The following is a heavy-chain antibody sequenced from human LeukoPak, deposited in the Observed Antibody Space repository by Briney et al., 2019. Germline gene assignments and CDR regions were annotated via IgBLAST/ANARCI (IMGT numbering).Heavy chain of an antibody. CDR1: GGSISSYY. CDR2: IYYSGST. D-gene: IGHD6-19*01. Sequence: TSETLSLTCTVSGGSISSYYWSWIRQPPGKGLEWIGYIYYSGSTNYNPSLKSRVTISVDTSKNQFSLKLSSVTAADTAVYYCARDEYSSGWPYFDYWGQGTLVTVSS. J-gene: IGHJ4*02. V-gene: IGHV4-59*01. CDR3: ARDEYSSGWPYFDY.